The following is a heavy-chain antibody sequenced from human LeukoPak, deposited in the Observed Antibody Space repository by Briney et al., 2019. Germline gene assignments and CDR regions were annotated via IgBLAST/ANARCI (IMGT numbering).Heavy chain of an antibody. Sequence: GGSLRLSCAASGFTFSSYAMHWVRQAPGKGLEWVAVISYDGSNKYYADSVKGRFTISRDNSKNTLYLQMNSLRAEDTAVYYCARDSRNGFDPWGQGTLVTVSS. V-gene: IGHV3-30-3*01. CDR2: ISYDGSNK. CDR3: ARDSRNGFDP. J-gene: IGHJ5*02. CDR1: GFTFSSYA.